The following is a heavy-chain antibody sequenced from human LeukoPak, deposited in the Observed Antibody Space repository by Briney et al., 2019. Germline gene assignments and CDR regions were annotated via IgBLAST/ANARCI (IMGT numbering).Heavy chain of an antibody. D-gene: IGHD6-19*01. J-gene: IGHJ4*02. Sequence: GGSLRLSCAASGFTFSSYSMNWVRQAPGKGLEWVSYISSSSSTIYYADSVKGRFTISRDNAKNSLFLQMNSLTIKDTALYYCAKGGAQAIAVAGIDYWGQGTLVTVSS. CDR3: AKGGAQAIAVAGIDY. CDR1: GFTFSSYS. CDR2: ISSSSSTI. V-gene: IGHV3-48*01.